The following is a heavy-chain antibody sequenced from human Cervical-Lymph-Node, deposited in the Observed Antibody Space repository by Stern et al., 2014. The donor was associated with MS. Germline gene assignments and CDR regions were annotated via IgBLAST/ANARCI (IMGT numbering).Heavy chain of an antibody. CDR1: GFTFSTYS. CDR2: ITSGSTYI. Sequence: EMQLVESGGGLVKPGGSLRLSCAASGFTFSTYSMNWVRQAPGKGLEWVSSITSGSTYIYYADSVKGRFTISRDNAKNSLYLQMNSMRAEDTALYYCARDALNVRGTFDIWGQGTIVSVSS. D-gene: IGHD3-16*01. J-gene: IGHJ3*02. CDR3: ARDALNVRGTFDI. V-gene: IGHV3-21*01.